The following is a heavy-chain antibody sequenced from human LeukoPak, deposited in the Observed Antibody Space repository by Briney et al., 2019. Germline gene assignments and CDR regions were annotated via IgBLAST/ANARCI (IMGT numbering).Heavy chain of an antibody. CDR1: GFTFSSYA. CDR2: ISGSGGST. Sequence: GGSLRLSCAASGFTFSSYAMSWVRQAPGKGLEWVPAISGSGGSTYYADSVKGRFTISRDNSKNTLYLQMNSLRAEDTAVYYCAREAFITIFGVVQRSAYYMDVWGKGTTVTVSS. D-gene: IGHD3-3*01. J-gene: IGHJ6*03. V-gene: IGHV3-23*01. CDR3: AREAFITIFGVVQRSAYYMDV.